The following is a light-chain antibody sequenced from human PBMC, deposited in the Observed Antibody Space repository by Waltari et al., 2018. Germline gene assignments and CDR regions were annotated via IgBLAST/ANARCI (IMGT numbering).Light chain of an antibody. CDR3: QHYVRLPVT. V-gene: IGKV3-20*01. CDR2: GAS. CDR1: QSVSRA. J-gene: IGKJ1*01. Sequence: EIVLTQSPGTLSLSPGERVTLSCRASQSVSRALAWYQQKPGQAPRLLIYGASSRATGIPDRFNGSGSVTDCSLTISRLEPEDFAVYYCQHYVRLPVTFGQGTKVEIK.